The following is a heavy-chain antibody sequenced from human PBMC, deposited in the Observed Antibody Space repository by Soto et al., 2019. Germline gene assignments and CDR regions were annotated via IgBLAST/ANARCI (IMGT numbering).Heavy chain of an antibody. Sequence: SETLSLTCTVSGGSISSGGYYWSWIRHHPGKGLEWIGYIYYSGSTYYNPSLKSRVTISVDTSKNQFSLKLSSVTAADTAVYYCARFFYDSSSFFDPWGQETLVTGSS. D-gene: IGHD6-13*01. CDR1: GGSISSGGYY. J-gene: IGHJ5*02. CDR2: IYYSGST. CDR3: ARFFYDSSSFFDP. V-gene: IGHV4-31*03.